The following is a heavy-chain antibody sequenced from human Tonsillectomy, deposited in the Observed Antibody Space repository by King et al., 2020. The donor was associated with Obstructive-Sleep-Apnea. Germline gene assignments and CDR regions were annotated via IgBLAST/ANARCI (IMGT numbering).Heavy chain of an antibody. Sequence: LQLQESGPGLVKPSETLSLTCTVSGVSIRSSSYYWGWFRQPPGKGLEWIGGIYYSGKTYYNPSLKRRVTISVDTSKNQFSSKLSSVTAADTAVYYCARGWGSFDYWGQGTLVTVSS. CDR3: ARGWGSFDY. CDR2: IYYSGKT. CDR1: GVSIRSSSYY. V-gene: IGHV4-39*07. J-gene: IGHJ4*02. D-gene: IGHD3-16*01.